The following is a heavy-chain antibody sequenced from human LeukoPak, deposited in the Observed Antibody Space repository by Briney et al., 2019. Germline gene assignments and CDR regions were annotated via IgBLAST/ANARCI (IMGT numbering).Heavy chain of an antibody. Sequence: PSETLSLTCAVYGGSFSGYYWRWIRQPPGKGLQWIGEINHSGSTNYNPSLKSRVTISVDPSKNQFSLKLSSVTAADTAVYYCARLRPINKNYDILTGWGRGYYYYYYMDVWGKGTTVTISS. V-gene: IGHV4-34*01. CDR1: GGSFSGYY. D-gene: IGHD3-9*01. CDR3: ARLRPINKNYDILTGWGRGYYYYYYMDV. J-gene: IGHJ6*03. CDR2: INHSGST.